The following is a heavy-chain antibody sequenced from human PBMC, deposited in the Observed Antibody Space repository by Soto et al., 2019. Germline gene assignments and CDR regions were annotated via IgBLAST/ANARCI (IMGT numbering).Heavy chain of an antibody. J-gene: IGHJ6*02. CDR3: ARDGKVNMVRGGMDV. CDR1: GGSISSGCYY. CDR2: IYYSGSP. D-gene: IGHD3-10*01. Sequence: QVQLQESGPGLVKPSQTLSLTCTVSGGSISSGCYYWSWIRQPPGTGLEWVGYIYYSGSPYYNPSLKSRVTISVDTSKTQFSLQLTSVTAADTAVYYCARDGKVNMVRGGMDVWGQGTTVTVSS. V-gene: IGHV4-31*03.